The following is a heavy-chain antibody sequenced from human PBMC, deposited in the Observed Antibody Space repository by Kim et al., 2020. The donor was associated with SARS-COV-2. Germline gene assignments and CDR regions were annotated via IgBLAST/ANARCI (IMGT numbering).Heavy chain of an antibody. D-gene: IGHD4-17*01. CDR2: ISGSGDYT. Sequence: GGSLRLSCAASGFTFRNHAMTWVRQAPGKGLEWVPAISGSGDYTYYAVSVRGRFTISRDNSKNTLYLEMNSLRAEDTAVYYCAKDDTLSYGGRPFGMDVWGLGATVIVSS. V-gene: IGHV3-23*01. CDR1: GFTFRNHA. J-gene: IGHJ6*02. CDR3: AKDDTLSYGGRPFGMDV.